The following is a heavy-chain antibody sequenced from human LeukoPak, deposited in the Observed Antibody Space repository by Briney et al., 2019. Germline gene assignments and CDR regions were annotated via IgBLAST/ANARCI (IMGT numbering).Heavy chain of an antibody. J-gene: IGHJ6*03. D-gene: IGHD6-13*01. CDR3: ARVRYSSSWYHYYYYKDV. Sequence: ASVKVSCKASGYTFTGYYMHWVRQAPGQGLEWMGWINPNSGGTNYAQKFQGRVTMTRDTSISTAYMELSRLRSDDTAVYYCARVRYSSSWYHYYYYKDVWGKGTTVTVSS. V-gene: IGHV1-2*02. CDR1: GYTFTGYY. CDR2: INPNSGGT.